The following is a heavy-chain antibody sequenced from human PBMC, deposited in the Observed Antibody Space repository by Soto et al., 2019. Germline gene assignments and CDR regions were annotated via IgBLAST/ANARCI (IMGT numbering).Heavy chain of an antibody. D-gene: IGHD2-2*01. V-gene: IGHV3-30*18. CDR2: ISYDGSNK. CDR3: AKDLVPAARNTDYYYYYGMDV. Sequence: PGGSLRLSCAASGFTFSSYGMHWVRQAPGKGLEWVAVISYDGSNKYYADSVKGRFTISRDNSKNTLYLQMNSLRAEDTAVYYCAKDLVPAARNTDYYYYYGMDVWGQGTTVTVSS. CDR1: GFTFSSYG. J-gene: IGHJ6*02.